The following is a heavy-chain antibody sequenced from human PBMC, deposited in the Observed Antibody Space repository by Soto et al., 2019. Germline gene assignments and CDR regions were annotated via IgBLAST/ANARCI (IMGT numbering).Heavy chain of an antibody. J-gene: IGHJ6*02. Sequence: GGSLRLSCAASGFTFSSYGMHWVRQAPGKGLEWVAVIWYDGSNKYYADSVKGRFTISRDNSKNTLYLQMNSLRAEDTAVYYCARVRRHGYSYGSYYYYGMDVCGQGTTVTVYS. CDR3: ARVRRHGYSYGSYYYYGMDV. V-gene: IGHV3-33*01. CDR1: GFTFSSYG. D-gene: IGHD5-18*01. CDR2: IWYDGSNK.